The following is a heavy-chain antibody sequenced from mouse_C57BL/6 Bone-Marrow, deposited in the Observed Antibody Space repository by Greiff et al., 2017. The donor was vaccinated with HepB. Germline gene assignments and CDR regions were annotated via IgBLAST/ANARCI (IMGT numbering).Heavy chain of an antibody. V-gene: IGHV1-15*01. D-gene: IGHD1-1*01. CDR3: TRRYYGSSSWFAY. CDR2: IDPETGGT. J-gene: IGHJ3*01. CDR1: GYTFTDYE. Sequence: QVQLQQSGAELVRPGDSVTLSCKASGYTFTDYEMHWVKQTPVHGLEWIGAIDPETGGTAYNQKFKGKAILTADKSSSTAYMQLRSLTSEDSAVYYCTRRYYGSSSWFAYWGQGTLVTVSA.